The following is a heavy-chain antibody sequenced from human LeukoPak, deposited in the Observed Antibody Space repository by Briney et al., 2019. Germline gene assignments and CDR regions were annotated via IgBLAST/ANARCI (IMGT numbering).Heavy chain of an antibody. CDR3: ARALGYCSGGSCPAYYDYGLDV. CDR1: GFTFSSYA. D-gene: IGHD2-15*01. J-gene: IGHJ6*04. CDR2: ISYDGSNK. Sequence: GGSLRLSCAASGFTFSSYAMHWVRQAPGKGLEWVAVISYDGSNKYYADSVKGRFTISRDNSKNTLYLQMNSLRAEDTAVYYCARALGYCSGGSCPAYYDYGLDVWGKGTTVTVSS. V-gene: IGHV3-30*04.